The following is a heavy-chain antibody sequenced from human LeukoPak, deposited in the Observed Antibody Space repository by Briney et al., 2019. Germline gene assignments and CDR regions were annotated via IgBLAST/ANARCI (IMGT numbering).Heavy chain of an antibody. CDR2: ISWNSGSI. CDR3: AKSPLYDILTGYYDY. D-gene: IGHD3-9*01. CDR1: EFTFADYA. J-gene: IGHJ4*02. V-gene: IGHV3-9*01. Sequence: GGSLRLSCAAAEFTFADYAMRWVRQAPGKGLEWVSGISWNSGSIGYADSVKGRFTISRDNAKNSLYLQMNSLRAEDTALYYCAKSPLYDILTGYYDYWGQGTLVTVSS.